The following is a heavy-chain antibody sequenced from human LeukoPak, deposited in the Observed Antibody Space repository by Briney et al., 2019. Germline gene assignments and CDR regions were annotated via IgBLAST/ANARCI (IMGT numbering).Heavy chain of an antibody. D-gene: IGHD1-26*01. V-gene: IGHV3-48*03. CDR3: ARQGATTLAY. J-gene: IGHJ4*02. CDR1: GFTFSSYE. Sequence: GGSLRLSCAASGFTFSSYEMNWVRQAPGKGLEWVSYISSSGSTIYYADSGKGRFTISRDNAKNSLYLQMNSLRAEDTAVYYCARQGATTLAYWGQGNLVTVSS. CDR2: ISSSGSTI.